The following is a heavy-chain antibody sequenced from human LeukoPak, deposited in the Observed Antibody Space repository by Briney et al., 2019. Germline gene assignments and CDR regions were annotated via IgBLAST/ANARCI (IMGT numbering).Heavy chain of an antibody. J-gene: IGHJ4*02. Sequence: SETLSLTCAVYGGSFSGYYWSWIRQPPGKGLEWIGYIYHSGSTYYNPSLKSRVTISVDRSKNQFSLKLSSVTAADTAVYYCARGDYYDSSGYTIDYWGQGTLVTVSS. D-gene: IGHD3-22*01. V-gene: IGHV4-34*01. CDR2: IYHSGST. CDR3: ARGDYYDSSGYTIDY. CDR1: GGSFSGYY.